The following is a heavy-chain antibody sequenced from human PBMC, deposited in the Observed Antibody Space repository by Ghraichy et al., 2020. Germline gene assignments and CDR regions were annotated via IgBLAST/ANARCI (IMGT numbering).Heavy chain of an antibody. J-gene: IGHJ5*02. V-gene: IGHV4-39*01. CDR3: ARQDQTDHGDPNWFDP. D-gene: IGHD4-17*01. CDR2: IFYSGNT. Sequence: SETLSLTCTVSGGSISSTSYYWGWIRQPPGNKLEWIGSIFYSGNTYYNPSLKSRVTISVDTSKTQFSLKLSSVTVAATAVDYCARQDQTDHGDPNWFDPRGHGTLVTVSS. CDR1: GGSISSTSYY.